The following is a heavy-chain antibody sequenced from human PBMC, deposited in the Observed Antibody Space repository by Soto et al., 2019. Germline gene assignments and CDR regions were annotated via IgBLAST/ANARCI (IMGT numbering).Heavy chain of an antibody. V-gene: IGHV1-2*04. D-gene: IGHD2-2*01. CDR2: INPNSGGT. CDR3: ARYCISTSCYGGGSHYGMDV. CDR1: GYTFTGYY. J-gene: IGHJ6*02. Sequence: RASVKVSCKASGYTFTGYYMHWVRQAPGQGLEWMGWINPNSGGTNYAQKFQGWVTMTRDTSISTAYMELSRLRSDDTAVYYCARYCISTSCYGGGSHYGMDVWGQGTTVTVSS.